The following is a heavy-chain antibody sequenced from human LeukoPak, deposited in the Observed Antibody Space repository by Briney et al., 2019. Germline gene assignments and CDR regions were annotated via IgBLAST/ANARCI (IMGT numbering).Heavy chain of an antibody. D-gene: IGHD3-10*01. CDR1: GFTFSACW. V-gene: IGHV3-7*01. CDR2: IREDGSEK. CDR3: AGDLAGHYYGSGSSFDY. J-gene: IGHJ4*02. Sequence: PGGSLRLSCAASGFTFSACWMSWVRQAPGKGLEWVANIREDGSEKYYVDSVKGQFTISRDNAKNSLFLQMDSLRAEDTAVYYCAGDLAGHYYGSGSSFDYWGQGTLVTVSS.